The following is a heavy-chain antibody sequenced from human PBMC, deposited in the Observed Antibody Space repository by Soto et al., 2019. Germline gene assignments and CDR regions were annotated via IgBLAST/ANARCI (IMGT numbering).Heavy chain of an antibody. J-gene: IGHJ6*03. V-gene: IGHV3-30*18. CDR1: GFTFSSYG. CDR3: AKDREAAVWEGGSYMDV. D-gene: IGHD6-13*01. Sequence: PGGSLRLSCAASGFTFSSYGMHWVRQAPGKGLEWVAVISYDGSNKYYADSVKGRFTISRDNSKNTLYLQMNSLRAEDTAVYYCAKDREAAVWEGGSYMDVWGKGTTVTVSS. CDR2: ISYDGSNK.